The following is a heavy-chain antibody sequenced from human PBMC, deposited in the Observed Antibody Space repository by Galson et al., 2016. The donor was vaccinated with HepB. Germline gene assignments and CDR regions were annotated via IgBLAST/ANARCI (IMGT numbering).Heavy chain of an antibody. CDR1: GYTFTGYY. D-gene: IGHD1-26*01. Sequence: SVKVSCKASGYTFTGYYTHWVRQAPGQGLEWMGWINPDSGVTSYAQKFQGRVTMTRDTSISTVYMELSRLKSDDTAIYYCARDRYSGSYYVGAFDIWGQGTMVTVS. CDR3: ARDRYSGSYYVGAFDI. CDR2: INPDSGVT. V-gene: IGHV1-2*02. J-gene: IGHJ3*02.